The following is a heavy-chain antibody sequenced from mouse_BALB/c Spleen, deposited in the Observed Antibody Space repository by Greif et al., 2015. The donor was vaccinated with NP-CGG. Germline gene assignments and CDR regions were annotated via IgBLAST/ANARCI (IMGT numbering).Heavy chain of an antibody. J-gene: IGHJ2*01. CDR1: GYTFTSYV. CDR2: INPYNDGT. D-gene: IGHD1-2*01. CDR3: ARKFITTATVDY. Sequence: VQLLQSGPVLVKPGASVKMSCKASGYTFTSYVMHWVKQKPGQGLEWIGYINPYNDGTKYNEKFKGKATLTSDKSSSTAYMELSSLTSEDTAVYYSARKFITTATVDYWGQGTTLTVAT. V-gene: IGHV1-14*01.